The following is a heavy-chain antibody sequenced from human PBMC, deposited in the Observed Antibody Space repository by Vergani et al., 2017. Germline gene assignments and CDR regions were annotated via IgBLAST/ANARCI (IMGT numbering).Heavy chain of an antibody. D-gene: IGHD5-18*01. J-gene: IGHJ4*02. CDR3: AREHSYGYLDY. CDR1: GFTFSNAW. V-gene: IGHV3-33*08. CDR2: IWYDGSNK. Sequence: VQLVESGGGLVKPGGSLRLSCAASGFTFSNAWMSWVRQAPGKGLEWVAVIWYDGSNKYYADSVKGRFTISRDNSKNTLYLQMNSLRAEDTAVYYCAREHSYGYLDYWGQGTLVTVSS.